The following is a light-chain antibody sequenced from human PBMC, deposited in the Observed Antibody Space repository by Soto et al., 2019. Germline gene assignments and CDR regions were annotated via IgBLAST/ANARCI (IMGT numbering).Light chain of an antibody. J-gene: IGLJ1*01. Sequence: QSALTQPPSASGSPGQSVTISCTGTKNDIGLYDFVSWYQHHPGKAPRLIIYEVVQRPSGVPDRFSGSKSGNTASLTVSGLQAADGADYFCKSYAGSNTYVFGSGTKVTVL. CDR1: KNDIGLYDF. CDR2: EVV. V-gene: IGLV2-8*01. CDR3: KSYAGSNTYV.